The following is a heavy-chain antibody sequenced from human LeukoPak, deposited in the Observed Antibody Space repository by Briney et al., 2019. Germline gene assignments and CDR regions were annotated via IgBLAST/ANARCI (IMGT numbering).Heavy chain of an antibody. CDR2: IYNSGST. CDR3: ARITYYDFWSGYYTFDY. J-gene: IGHJ4*02. Sequence: SQTLSLTCTVSGGSISSGSYYWSWIRQPAGKGLEWIGRIYNSGSTNYNPSLKSRVTISVDTSKNQFSLKLSSVTAADTAVYYCARITYYDFWSGYYTFDYWGQGTLVTVPS. CDR1: GGSISSGSYY. V-gene: IGHV4-61*02. D-gene: IGHD3-3*01.